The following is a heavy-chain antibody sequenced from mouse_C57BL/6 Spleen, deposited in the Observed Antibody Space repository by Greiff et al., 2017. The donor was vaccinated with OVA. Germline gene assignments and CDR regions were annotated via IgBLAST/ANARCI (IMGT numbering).Heavy chain of an antibody. Sequence: DVKLVESEGGLVQPGSSMKLSCTASGFTFSDYYMAWVRQVPEKGLEWVANINYDGSSTYYLDSLKSRFIISRDNAKNILYLQMSSLKSEDTATYYCARGLYYYGSSYEDGAMDYWGQGTSVTVSS. V-gene: IGHV5-16*01. D-gene: IGHD1-1*01. CDR1: GFTFSDYY. CDR2: INYDGSST. J-gene: IGHJ4*01. CDR3: ARGLYYYGSSYEDGAMDY.